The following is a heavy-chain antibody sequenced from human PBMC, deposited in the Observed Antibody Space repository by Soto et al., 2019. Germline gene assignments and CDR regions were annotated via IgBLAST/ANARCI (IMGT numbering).Heavy chain of an antibody. Sequence: GGSLRLSCAASGFTFSSYAMHWVRQAPGKGLEWVAVISYDGSNKYYADSVKGRFTISRDNSKNTLYLQMNSLRAEDTAVYYCARDFIIAARPDYCYGMDVWGQGTTVTVSS. CDR1: GFTFSSYA. CDR3: ARDFIIAARPDYCYGMDV. D-gene: IGHD6-6*01. V-gene: IGHV3-30-3*01. J-gene: IGHJ6*02. CDR2: ISYDGSNK.